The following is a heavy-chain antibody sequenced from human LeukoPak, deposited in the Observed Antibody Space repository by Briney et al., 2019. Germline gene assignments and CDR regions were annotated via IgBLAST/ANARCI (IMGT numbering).Heavy chain of an antibody. CDR3: AKDRRGAEMAHGFDY. V-gene: IGHV3-23*01. CDR1: GFTFSSYA. Sequence: LPGGSLRLSCAASGFTFSSYAMSWVRQAPGKGLEWVSAISGSGGSTYYADSVKGRFTISRDNSKNTLYLQMNSLRAEDTAVYYCAKDRRGAEMAHGFDYWGQGTLVTVSS. D-gene: IGHD5-24*01. CDR2: ISGSGGST. J-gene: IGHJ4*02.